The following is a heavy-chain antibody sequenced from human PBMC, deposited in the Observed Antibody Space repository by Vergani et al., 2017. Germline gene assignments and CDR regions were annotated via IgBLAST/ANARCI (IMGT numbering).Heavy chain of an antibody. V-gene: IGHV4-4*02. CDR1: GGPISSDNW. D-gene: IGHD3-10*01. CDR3: ARNPRFGGDVVDS. J-gene: IGHJ4*02. Sequence: QVQLQQWGPGLVTPSGTLSLTCAVYGGPISSDNWWNWVRQAPGKGLQWIGEIHRSRSTNYNPSLRRRVTISLAKSKNQFALKLTYVTAADTAVYFCARNPRFGGDVVDSWGQGTLVTVSS. CDR2: IHRSRST.